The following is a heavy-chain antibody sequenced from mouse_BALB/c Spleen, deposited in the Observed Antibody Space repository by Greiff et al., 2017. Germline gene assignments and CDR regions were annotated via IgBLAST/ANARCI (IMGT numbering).Heavy chain of an antibody. J-gene: IGHJ3*01. V-gene: IGHV1S22*01. D-gene: IGHD1-1*01. CDR3: TRGGGHYYGSSFAY. CDR1: GYTFTSYW. CDR2: IYPGSGST. Sequence: LQQPGSELVRPGASVKLSCKASGYTFTSYWMHWVKQRHGQGLEWIGNIYPGSGSTNYDEKFKSKGTLTVDTSSSTAYMHLSSLTSEDSAVYNCTRGGGHYYGSSFAYWGQGTLVTVSA.